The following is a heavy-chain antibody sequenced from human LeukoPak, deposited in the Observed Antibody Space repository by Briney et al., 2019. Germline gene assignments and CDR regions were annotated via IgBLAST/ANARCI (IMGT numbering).Heavy chain of an antibody. V-gene: IGHV1-46*01. CDR2: INPSGGSR. Sequence: SLKGSCKASVYTSSRSYMRSGRHAPGQGPEWMGIINPSGGSRNYAQKLQGRVTMTRETSTRTIYMELSSLRSEATAVYYCARVYSSALVYWGEGNLGTVSS. CDR1: VYTSSRSY. J-gene: IGHJ4*02. D-gene: IGHD6-19*01. CDR3: ARVYSSALVY.